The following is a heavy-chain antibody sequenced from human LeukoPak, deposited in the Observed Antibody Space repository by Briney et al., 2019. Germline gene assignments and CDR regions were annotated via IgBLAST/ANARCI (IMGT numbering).Heavy chain of an antibody. Sequence: KPSETLSLTCTVSGGSISSYYWSWIRQPPGKGLEWIGYIYYSGSTNYNPSLKSRVTISADTSKNQFSLKLSSVTAADTAVYYCARQGWELLRPYFDYWGQGTLVTVSS. J-gene: IGHJ4*02. CDR1: GGSISSYY. D-gene: IGHD1-26*01. V-gene: IGHV4-59*08. CDR3: ARQGWELLRPYFDY. CDR2: IYYSGST.